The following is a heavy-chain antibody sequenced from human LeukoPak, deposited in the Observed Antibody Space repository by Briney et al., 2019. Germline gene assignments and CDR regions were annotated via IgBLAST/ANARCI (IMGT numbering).Heavy chain of an antibody. J-gene: IGHJ4*02. V-gene: IGHV3-21*01. CDR2: ISSTSYYI. CDR3: AIDSDSTEDY. Sequence: GGSLRLSCAASGFTFSRYTMNWVRQAPGKGLEWVSPISSTSYYIYYADSVKGRFTISRDNAKESLYLQMSSLRAEDTAVYYCAIDSDSTEDYWGRGTLVTVSS. D-gene: IGHD2/OR15-2a*01. CDR1: GFTFSRYT.